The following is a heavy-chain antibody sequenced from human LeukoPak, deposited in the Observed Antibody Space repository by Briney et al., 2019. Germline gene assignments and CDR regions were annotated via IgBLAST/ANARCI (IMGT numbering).Heavy chain of an antibody. CDR3: ARHEGSVLRFLEPNHGWFGP. J-gene: IGHJ5*02. D-gene: IGHD3-3*01. V-gene: IGHV4-39*01. CDR2: IYYSGNT. CDR1: GGSISNSNYY. Sequence: SETLSLTCTVSGGSISNSNYYWGWVRQPPGKGLEWIGTIYYSGNTYYTPSLKSRVTISVDTSKNQFFLRLSSVTAADTAVYYCARHEGSVLRFLEPNHGWFGPWGQGTLVTVSS.